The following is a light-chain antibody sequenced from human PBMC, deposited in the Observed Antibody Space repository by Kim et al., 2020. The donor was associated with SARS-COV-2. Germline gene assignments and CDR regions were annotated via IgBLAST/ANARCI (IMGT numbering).Light chain of an antibody. Sequence: SYELTQPPSVSVAPGKMATITCGGDNIESESVHWYQQKSGQAPVLVISYDSDRPSGIPERFSASNSGNTATLTISRLEAGDEADYYCQVWDTNSDQAVFG. CDR1: NIESES. J-gene: IGLJ1*01. CDR2: YDS. V-gene: IGLV3-21*04. CDR3: QVWDTNSDQAV.